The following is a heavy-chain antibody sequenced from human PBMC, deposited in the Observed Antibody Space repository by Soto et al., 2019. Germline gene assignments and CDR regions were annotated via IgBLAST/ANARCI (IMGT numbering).Heavy chain of an antibody. D-gene: IGHD3-3*01. CDR3: AKAPRSGYYIPYYFDY. CDR2: INHSGST. V-gene: IGHV4-34*01. CDR1: GGSFSGYY. J-gene: IGHJ4*02. Sequence: SETLSLTCAVYGGSFSGYYWSWIRQPPGKGLEWIGEINHSGSTNYNPSLKSRVTISVDTSKNQFSLKLSSVTAAGTAVYYCAKAPRSGYYIPYYFDYWGQGTLVTVS.